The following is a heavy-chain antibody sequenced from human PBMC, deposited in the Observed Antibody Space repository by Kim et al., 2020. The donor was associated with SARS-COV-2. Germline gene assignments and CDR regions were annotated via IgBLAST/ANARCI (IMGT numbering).Heavy chain of an antibody. J-gene: IGHJ4*02. V-gene: IGHV3-30*04. Sequence: GGSLRLSCAASGFTFSSYAMHWVRQAPGKGLEWVAVISYDGSNKYYADSVKGRFTISRDNSKNTLYLQMNSLRAEDTAVYYCASGRAGWQQLVQFDYWGQGTLVTVSS. CDR2: ISYDGSNK. CDR3: ASGRAGWQQLVQFDY. D-gene: IGHD6-13*01. CDR1: GFTFSSYA.